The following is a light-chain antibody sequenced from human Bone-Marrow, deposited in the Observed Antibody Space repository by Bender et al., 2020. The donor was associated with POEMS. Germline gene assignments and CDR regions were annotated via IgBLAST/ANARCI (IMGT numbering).Light chain of an antibody. J-gene: IGLJ3*02. Sequence: QLVLTQSPSASASLGASVKLTCTLGSGHSRYAIEWHQQQPEKGPRFLMKLNSDGSHIKGAGIPDRFSGSSSGAERYLTISSLQSEDEADYYCQVWDGHSENWVFGGGTKLTVL. CDR1: SGHSRYA. CDR2: LNSDGSH. V-gene: IGLV4-69*01. CDR3: QVWDGHSENWV.